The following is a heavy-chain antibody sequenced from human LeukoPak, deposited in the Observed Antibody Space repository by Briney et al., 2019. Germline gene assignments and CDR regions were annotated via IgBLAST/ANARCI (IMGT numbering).Heavy chain of an antibody. J-gene: IGHJ4*02. CDR2: IYYSGST. V-gene: IGHV4-59*01. Sequence: SETLSLTCTVSGGSISSYYWSWIRQPPGKGLEWIGYIYYSGSTNYNPSLKSRVTISVDTSKNQFSLKLSSVTVADTAVYYCARDLRSYGFDYWGQGTLVTVSS. CDR1: GGSISSYY. D-gene: IGHD5-18*01. CDR3: ARDLRSYGFDY.